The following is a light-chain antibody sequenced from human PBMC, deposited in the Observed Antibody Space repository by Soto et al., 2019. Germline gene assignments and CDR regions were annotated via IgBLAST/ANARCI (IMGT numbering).Light chain of an antibody. V-gene: IGKV3-20*01. J-gene: IGKJ3*01. CDR3: QHYSTSPFT. CDR2: GAS. Sequence: EIVLTQSPGTLSLSPGERATLSCRASQSVSRSYLAWYQQKPGQAPRLLIYGASTRATGIPDRFRGSGSGTDFTLTIRRLEPEDFAVYYCQHYSTSPFTFGPGTKVDIK. CDR1: QSVSRSY.